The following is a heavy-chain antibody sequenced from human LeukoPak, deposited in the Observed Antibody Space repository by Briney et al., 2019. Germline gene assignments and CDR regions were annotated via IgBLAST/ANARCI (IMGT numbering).Heavy chain of an antibody. CDR1: GFTFSTYG. J-gene: IGHJ4*02. CDR2: IWYDGGIK. CDR3: ARAVGPYDY. V-gene: IGHV3-33*01. Sequence: PGRSLRLSCAASGFTFSTYGMHWVCQAPGKGLEWVAVIWYDGGIKYYADSVKGRFTISRDNSKDTLFLQMNNLRAEDTAIYYCARAVGPYDYWGQGTPVTVSS. D-gene: IGHD3-10*01.